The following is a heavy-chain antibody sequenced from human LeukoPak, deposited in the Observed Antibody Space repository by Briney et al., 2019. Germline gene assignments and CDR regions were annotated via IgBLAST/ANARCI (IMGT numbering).Heavy chain of an antibody. D-gene: IGHD6-19*01. J-gene: IGHJ4*02. V-gene: IGHV3-33*08. CDR2: IWYDGTNK. CDR3: AGSIAVAGTIDY. Sequence: PGGSLRLSCAASGFTFSSYGMHWVRQAPGEGLEWVAVIWYDGTNKYYPDSVKGRFTISRDNSKNTLYLQMNSLRAEDTAVYYCAGSIAVAGTIDYWGQGTLVTVSS. CDR1: GFTFSSYG.